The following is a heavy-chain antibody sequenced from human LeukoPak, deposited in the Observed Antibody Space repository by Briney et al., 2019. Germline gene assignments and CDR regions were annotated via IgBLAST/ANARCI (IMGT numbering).Heavy chain of an antibody. Sequence: GGSLRLSCAASGFTFNTYAMHWVRQAPGKGLEWVALISYDGNEKYYADSVKGRFTISRDNSKNTLYLLINSLRPDDTAVYYCARGPYSIEYWGQGTLVTVSS. D-gene: IGHD2/OR15-2a*01. CDR1: GFTFNTYA. CDR3: ARGPYSIEY. J-gene: IGHJ4*02. V-gene: IGHV3-30*04. CDR2: ISYDGNEK.